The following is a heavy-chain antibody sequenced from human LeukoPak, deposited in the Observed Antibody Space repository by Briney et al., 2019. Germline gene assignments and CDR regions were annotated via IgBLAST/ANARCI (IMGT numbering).Heavy chain of an antibody. CDR1: GFTFSSYG. Sequence: PGRSLRLSCAASGFTFSSYGMHWVRQAPGKGLEWVAVIWYDGSNKFYADSVKGRFTISRDNSKSTLYLQMNSLRAEDTAVYYCAGGNIVATHYFDYWGQGTLATVSS. CDR3: AGGNIVATHYFDY. D-gene: IGHD5-12*01. CDR2: IWYDGSNK. V-gene: IGHV3-33*01. J-gene: IGHJ4*02.